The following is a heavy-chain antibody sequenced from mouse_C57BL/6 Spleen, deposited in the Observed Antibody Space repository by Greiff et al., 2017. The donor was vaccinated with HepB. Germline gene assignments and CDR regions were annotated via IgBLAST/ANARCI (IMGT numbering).Heavy chain of an antibody. CDR2: IDPSDSYT. CDR3: ARERDGNYAY. J-gene: IGHJ2*01. D-gene: IGHD2-1*01. Sequence: VKLQQPGAELVRPGTSVKLSCKASGYTFTSYWMHWVKQRPGQGLEWIGVIDPSDSYTNYNQKFKGKATLTVDTSSSTAYMQLSSLTSEDSAVYYCARERDGNYAYWGQGTTLTVSS. V-gene: IGHV1-59*01. CDR1: GYTFTSYW.